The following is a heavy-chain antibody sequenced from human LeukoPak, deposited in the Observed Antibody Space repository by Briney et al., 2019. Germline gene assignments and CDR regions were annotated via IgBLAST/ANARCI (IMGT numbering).Heavy chain of an antibody. CDR2: INPSGGST. J-gene: IGHJ4*02. CDR3: AREILLWFGGFRY. D-gene: IGHD3-10*01. Sequence: ASVKVSCKASGYTFTNYYIHWVRQAPGQGLECMGIINPSGGSTSYAQKFQGRVTMTRDTSTSTVYMELSSLRSEDTAVYYCAREILLWFGGFRYWGQGTLVTVSS. CDR1: GYTFTNYY. V-gene: IGHV1-46*01.